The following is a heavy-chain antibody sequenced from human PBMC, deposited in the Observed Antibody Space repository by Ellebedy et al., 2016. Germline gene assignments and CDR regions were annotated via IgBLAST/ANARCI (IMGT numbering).Heavy chain of an antibody. CDR2: IYFGGST. V-gene: IGHV4-59*05. Sequence: ESLKISCVASGFSVGGNYMSWIRQPPGKGLEWIGSIYFGGSTYYNPSLKSRVTLSVDTSKNQFSLKLSSVTAADTAVYNCARRASGRRDLGRVSYFDFWGQGTLVTVSS. D-gene: IGHD3/OR15-3a*01. CDR1: GFSVGGNY. CDR3: ARRASGRRDLGRVSYFDF. J-gene: IGHJ4*02.